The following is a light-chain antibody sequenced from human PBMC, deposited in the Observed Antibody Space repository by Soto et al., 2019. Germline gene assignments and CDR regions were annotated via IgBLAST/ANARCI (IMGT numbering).Light chain of an antibody. CDR1: QSVSSN. Sequence: EIVMTQSPATLSVSPGERATLSCRASQSVSSNLAWYQQKPGQAPRLLIYGASTMATGIPARFSGSGSGTECTLTISSLQSEDFAVDYCQQYNNWPPGVTFGPANHGAIK. CDR3: QQYNNWPPGVT. J-gene: IGKJ3*01. V-gene: IGKV3-15*01. CDR2: GAS.